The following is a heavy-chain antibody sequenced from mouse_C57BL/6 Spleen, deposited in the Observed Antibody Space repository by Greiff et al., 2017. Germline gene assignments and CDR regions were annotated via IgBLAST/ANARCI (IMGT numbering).Heavy chain of an antibody. D-gene: IGHD2-4*01. CDR2: IDPSDSYT. CDR3: ARSGGLQDLDY. Sequence: VQLQQPGAELVMPGASVKMSCKASGYTFTSYWMHWVKQRPGQGLEWLGEIDPSDSYTTYNPKFNGQSKLTVCKCSSTAYMQLHILASEDSAVYYCARSGGLQDLDYWGQGTTLTVSS. J-gene: IGHJ2*01. V-gene: IGHV1-69*01. CDR1: GYTFTSYW.